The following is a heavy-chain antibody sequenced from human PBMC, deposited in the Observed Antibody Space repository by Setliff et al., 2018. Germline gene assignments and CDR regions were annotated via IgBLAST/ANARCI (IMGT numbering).Heavy chain of an antibody. CDR1: GFSLNTTGEG. J-gene: IGHJ5*02. CDR3: ALRRGNEWHLVRWFDP. CDR2: VYWDGDQ. Sequence: VNPTQTLTLTCTFSGFSLNTTGEGVGWIRQLPGKALEWLALVYWDGDQRYSPSLNSRLSITRDSSKSQVFLTMTNMDPVDTATYYCALRRGNEWHLVRWFDPWGPGIQVTVSS. V-gene: IGHV2-5*02. D-gene: IGHD6-6*01.